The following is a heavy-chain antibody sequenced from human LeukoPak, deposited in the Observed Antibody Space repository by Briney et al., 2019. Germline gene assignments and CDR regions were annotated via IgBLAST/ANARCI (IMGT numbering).Heavy chain of an antibody. CDR3: ARDRGGTLDY. CDR2: INHSGST. Sequence: SETLSLTCAVYGGSFSGYYWSWIRQPPGKGLEWIGEINHSGSTNYNPSLKSRVTISVDRSKNQFSLKLSSVTAADTAVYYCARDRGGTLDYWGQGTLVTVSS. CDR1: GGSFSGYY. V-gene: IGHV4-34*01. D-gene: IGHD1-14*01. J-gene: IGHJ4*02.